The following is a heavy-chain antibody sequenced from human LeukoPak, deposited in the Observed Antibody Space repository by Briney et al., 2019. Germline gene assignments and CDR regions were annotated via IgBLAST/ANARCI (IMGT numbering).Heavy chain of an antibody. V-gene: IGHV3-74*01. Sequence: PGGALRLSCAASGFTFSNYWVHWGRQAPGKGLVWVSRINSDGSSTSYAASVKGRFTISSDNAKNTLYLQMNSLRAEDTAVYYCARSLGYCSGGGCYEDYWGQGTLVTVSS. J-gene: IGHJ4*02. CDR3: ARSLGYCSGGGCYEDY. D-gene: IGHD2-15*01. CDR1: GFTFSNYW. CDR2: INSDGSST.